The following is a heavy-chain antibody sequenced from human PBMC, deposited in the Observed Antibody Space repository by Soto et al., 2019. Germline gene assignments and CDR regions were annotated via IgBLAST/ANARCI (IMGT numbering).Heavy chain of an antibody. CDR2: IYSNGGT. D-gene: IGHD1-26*01. CDR3: VRQGIGALHGLVDV. CDR1: GDSIGTYN. J-gene: IGHJ6*02. Sequence: QVQLQASGPGLVKPSDTLSLTCTVSGDSIGTYNWGWIRQPPGKRLEWIGYIYSNGGTSYNPALKSRVTISADTSTKRFFLRLGSVTDADTPVYYCVRQGIGALHGLVDVWGQGTTVTVSS. V-gene: IGHV4-59*08.